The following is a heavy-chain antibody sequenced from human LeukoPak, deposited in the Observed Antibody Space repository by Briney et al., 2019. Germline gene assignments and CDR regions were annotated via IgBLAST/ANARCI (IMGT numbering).Heavy chain of an antibody. Sequence: GGSLRLSCAASGFTVSTNYMSWVRQAPGKGLVWVSVIYGGGSTYYADSVKGRFTISRDNSKNTLYLQMNSLRAEDTAVYYCARALRFGELLYWGQGTLVTVSS. CDR3: ARALRFGELLY. J-gene: IGHJ4*02. V-gene: IGHV3-53*01. CDR1: GFTVSTNY. D-gene: IGHD3-10*01. CDR2: IYGGGST.